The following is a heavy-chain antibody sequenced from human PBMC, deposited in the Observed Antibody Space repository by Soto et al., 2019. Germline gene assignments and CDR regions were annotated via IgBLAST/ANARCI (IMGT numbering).Heavy chain of an antibody. Sequence: EVQLVESGGGLVQPGESLTVSCAASGFTFSNYWMSWVRQAPEKGLEWVANIKQDGSEKNYEDSVKGRFTISRDNGKNSLHLQMNSLRAEDTAVYYFVRDRLTGDMLRFDYWGQGSLVTVSS. CDR3: VRDRLTGDMLRFDY. D-gene: IGHD3-9*01. CDR1: GFTFSNYW. J-gene: IGHJ4*02. V-gene: IGHV3-7*01. CDR2: IKQDGSEK.